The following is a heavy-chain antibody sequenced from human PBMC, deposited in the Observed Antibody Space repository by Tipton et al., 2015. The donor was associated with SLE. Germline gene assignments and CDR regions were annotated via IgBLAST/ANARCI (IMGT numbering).Heavy chain of an antibody. CDR3: AREVITITDSDAFDI. J-gene: IGHJ3*02. CDR2: LDYTGNT. D-gene: IGHD2-21*01. Sequence: TLSLTCTVSGGSISRHSWNWIRQPPGKGLQWIGYLDYTGNTNYSPSLKRRVTMSIDTSKNQFFMRLSSATAADTAVYYCAREVITITDSDAFDIWGQGTMVTVSS. CDR1: GGSISRHS. V-gene: IGHV4-59*11.